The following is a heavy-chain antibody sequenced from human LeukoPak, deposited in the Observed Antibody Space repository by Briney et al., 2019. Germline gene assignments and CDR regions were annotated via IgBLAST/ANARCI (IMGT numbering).Heavy chain of an antibody. CDR3: ARDRGFSYGIDF. J-gene: IGHJ4*02. Sequence: GESLRLSCAASGFTFSDYWMSWVRQAPGRGLEWVANIQQDGSEKYYVDSVKGRFTISRDNAKKSLFLQVSSLRGEDTAVYYCARDRGFSYGIDFWGQGTLVTVSS. V-gene: IGHV3-7*04. D-gene: IGHD5-18*01. CDR2: IQQDGSEK. CDR1: GFTFSDYW.